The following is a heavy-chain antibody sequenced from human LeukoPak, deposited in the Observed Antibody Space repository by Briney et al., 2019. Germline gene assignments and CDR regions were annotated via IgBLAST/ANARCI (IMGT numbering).Heavy chain of an antibody. J-gene: IGHJ6*03. Sequence: ASVKVSCKASGYTFTGYYMHWVRQAPGQGLEWMGWINPNSGGTNYAQKFQGRVTMTRDTSISTAYMELSRLRSDDTAVYYCARSSGWYGYYYYMDVWGKGTTVTVSS. CDR3: ARSSGWYGYYYYMDV. V-gene: IGHV1-2*02. CDR1: GYTFTGYY. CDR2: INPNSGGT. D-gene: IGHD6-19*01.